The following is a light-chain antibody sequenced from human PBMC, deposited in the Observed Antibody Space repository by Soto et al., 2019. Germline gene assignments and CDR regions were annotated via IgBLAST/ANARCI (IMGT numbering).Light chain of an antibody. J-gene: IGKJ2*03. Sequence: EIVLTQCPGTVYLSPGERATLSCRASQTISSYLAWYQHKPGQAPRLLIYDASIRATNIPDRFSGSGSGTDSTLTICSLEPEDCAVYYCQQYLSSPPYGFRQGNKLEIK. CDR2: DAS. CDR1: QTISSY. V-gene: IGKV3-20*01. CDR3: QQYLSSPPYG.